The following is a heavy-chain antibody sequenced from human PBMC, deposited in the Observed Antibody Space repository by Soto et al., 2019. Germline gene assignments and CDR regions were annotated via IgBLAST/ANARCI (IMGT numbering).Heavy chain of an antibody. V-gene: IGHV3-23*01. CDR2: ISGSGGST. Sequence: GGSLRLSCAASGFTFSSYGMHWVRQAPGKGLEWVSAISGSGGSTYYADSVKGRFTISRDNSKNTLYLQMNSLRAEDTAVYYCAKSSTGYSSSWYGFDYFDYWGQGTLVTVSS. J-gene: IGHJ4*02. CDR1: GFTFSSYG. D-gene: IGHD6-13*01. CDR3: AKSSTGYSSSWYGFDYFDY.